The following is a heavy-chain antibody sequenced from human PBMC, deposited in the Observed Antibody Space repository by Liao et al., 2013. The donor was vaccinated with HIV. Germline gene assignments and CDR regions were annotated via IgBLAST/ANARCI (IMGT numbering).Heavy chain of an antibody. CDR1: GGSISSYY. Sequence: QVQLQESGPGLVKPSETLSLTCTVSGGSISSYYWSWIRQPPGKGLECIGYIYYSGSTNYNPSLKSRVTISVDTSKNQFSLRLSSVTAADTAVYYCARDPGYYDSSASRGNFQHWGQGTLVTVSS. V-gene: IGHV4-59*12. CDR3: ARDPGYYDSSASRGNFQH. CDR2: IYYSGST. J-gene: IGHJ1*01. D-gene: IGHD3-22*01.